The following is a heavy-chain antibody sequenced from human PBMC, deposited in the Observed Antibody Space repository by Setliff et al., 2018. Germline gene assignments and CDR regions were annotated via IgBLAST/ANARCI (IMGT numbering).Heavy chain of an antibody. V-gene: IGHV4-38-2*01. D-gene: IGHD2-2*01. CDR2: VYYSGTT. CDR1: DFSVPTVYY. Sequence: PSETLSLTCAVSDFSVPTVYYWGWIRQPPGKGLEWIASVYYSGTTYYSPSLESRVTMSVDTSKSHFSLNLYSVTAADTAVYFCARTSTGRYFDLWGRGTLVTVSS. CDR3: ARTSTGRYFDL. J-gene: IGHJ2*01.